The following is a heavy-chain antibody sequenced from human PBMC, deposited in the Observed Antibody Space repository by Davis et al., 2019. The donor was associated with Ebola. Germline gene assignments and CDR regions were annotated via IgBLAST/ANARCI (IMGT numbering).Heavy chain of an antibody. CDR1: GFSFSNYG. J-gene: IGHJ2*01. CDR2: IGSDGGSA. V-gene: IGHV3-74*01. CDR3: VRDRGADGAYWYFDL. Sequence: GESLKISCAASGFSFSNYGMHWVRQAPGKGLVWVSRIGSDGGSASYADSVKGRFTISRDNAKNTLYLQMNSLREEDSAFYYCVRDRGADGAYWYFDLWGRGTLVTVSS. D-gene: IGHD3-10*01.